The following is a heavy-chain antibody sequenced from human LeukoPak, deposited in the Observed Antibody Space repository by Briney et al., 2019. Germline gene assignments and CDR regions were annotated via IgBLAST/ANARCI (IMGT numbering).Heavy chain of an antibody. CDR3: ARGAPPDS. Sequence: SETLSLTCIVSGASFNTGDYYWNWIRQHPGKGLEWIGYIYNSGSTYYNPSLKSRVTISVNTSKNHFSLRLTSVTAADSAVYYCARGAPPDSWGQGTLVTVSS. V-gene: IGHV4-31*03. CDR2: IYNSGST. CDR1: GASFNTGDYY. J-gene: IGHJ4*02.